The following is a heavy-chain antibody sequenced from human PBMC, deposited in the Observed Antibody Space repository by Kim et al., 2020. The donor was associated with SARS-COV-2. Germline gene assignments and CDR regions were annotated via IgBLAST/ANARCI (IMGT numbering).Heavy chain of an antibody. Sequence: GGSLRLSCEASGFSFSMYAMSWVRQAPGKGLEWVSAITDSGGSAYYVDSARGRFTISRDNSKNTLYLKMISLRVEDTAVYYCAKAAVPYSTAWGR. CDR1: GFSFSMYA. J-gene: IGHJ2*01. CDR3: AKAAVPYSTA. CDR2: ITDSGGSA. V-gene: IGHV3-23*01. D-gene: IGHD6-13*01.